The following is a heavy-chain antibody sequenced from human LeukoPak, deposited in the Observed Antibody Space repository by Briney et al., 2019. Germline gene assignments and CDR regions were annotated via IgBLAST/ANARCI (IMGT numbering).Heavy chain of an antibody. Sequence: GGSLRLSCVGSGFTFSSYHMNWVRQAPGKGLEWVSYISSSSSTIYYADSVKGRFTISRDNSKNTLYLQMNSLRVEDTAVYYCASLRSGPRYGMDVWGQGTTVTVSS. CDR2: ISSSSSTI. J-gene: IGHJ6*02. V-gene: IGHV3-48*01. D-gene: IGHD3-3*01. CDR3: ASLRSGPRYGMDV. CDR1: GFTFSSYH.